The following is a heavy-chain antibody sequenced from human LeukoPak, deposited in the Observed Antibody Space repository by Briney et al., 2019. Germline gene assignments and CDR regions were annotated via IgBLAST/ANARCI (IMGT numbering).Heavy chain of an antibody. J-gene: IGHJ4*02. Sequence: PGGSLRLSCAASGFTFSSYSMNWVRQAPGKGLEWVSYISSSSSTIYYADSVKGRFTISRDNAKNSLYLQMNSLSAEDTAVYYCARSLSYYGSGSYYQGDYWGQGTLVTVSS. CDR2: ISSSSSTI. CDR1: GFTFSSYS. CDR3: ARSLSYYGSGSYYQGDY. V-gene: IGHV3-48*04. D-gene: IGHD3-10*01.